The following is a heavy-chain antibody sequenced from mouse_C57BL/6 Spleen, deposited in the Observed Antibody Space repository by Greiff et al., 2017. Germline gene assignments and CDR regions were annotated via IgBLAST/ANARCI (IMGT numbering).Heavy chain of an antibody. CDR1: RSTFSDYG. CDR3: ARKLFYAMDY. D-gene: IGHD4-1*01. Sequence: EVKLMESAGGLGKRGGYPKLSCAACRSTFSDYGMHSVGEAPEKGLAWVPYISCGMSAVYYADTVNGRFTISRDNAKNTLFLQMTSLRSEDTAMYYCARKLFYAMDYSRQGTSVTVSS. CDR2: ISCGMSAV. V-gene: IGHV5-17*01. J-gene: IGHJ4*01.